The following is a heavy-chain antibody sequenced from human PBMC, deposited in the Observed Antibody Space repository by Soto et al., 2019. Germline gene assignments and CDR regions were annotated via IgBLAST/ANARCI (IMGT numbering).Heavy chain of an antibody. CDR2: IIPIVGTG. CDR1: GVSFSSCA. Sequence: SSLTFSFKAAGVSFSSCALSWVRPAPGQGLEWMGGIIPIVGTGNYAQNFQGRVTITADESTSTAYMELIILRSEDTAMYYCARDLRAAGSPGMDVWGQGTTVTVSS. V-gene: IGHV1-69*13. D-gene: IGHD6-13*01. J-gene: IGHJ6*02. CDR3: ARDLRAAGSPGMDV.